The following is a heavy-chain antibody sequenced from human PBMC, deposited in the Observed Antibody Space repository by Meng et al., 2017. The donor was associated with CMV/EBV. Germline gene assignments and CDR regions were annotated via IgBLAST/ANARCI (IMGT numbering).Heavy chain of an antibody. D-gene: IGHD3-22*01. CDR3: ATTASSGYYYYFNY. CDR2: IYSGGST. V-gene: IGHV3-NL1*01. Sequence: GGSLRLSCAASGFTFSSYGMHWVRQAPGKGLEWVSVIYSGGSTYYADSVKGRFTISRDNSKNTLYLQMNSLRAEDTAVYYCATTASSGYYYYFNYWGQGTLVTVSS. J-gene: IGHJ4*02. CDR1: GFTFSSYG.